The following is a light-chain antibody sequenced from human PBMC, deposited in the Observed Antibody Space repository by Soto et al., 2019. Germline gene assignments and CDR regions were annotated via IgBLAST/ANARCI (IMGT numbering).Light chain of an antibody. Sequence: DFQMTQSPSSLSASVGDRVTITCRASQGIGNFLAWYQQKPGKVPKLLIYAASTLQSGVPSRFSGSGSGTDFTLTISSLQPEDVATYYCQKYNSVPRTFGQGTKVEVK. CDR3: QKYNSVPRT. CDR1: QGIGNF. V-gene: IGKV1-27*01. J-gene: IGKJ1*01. CDR2: AAS.